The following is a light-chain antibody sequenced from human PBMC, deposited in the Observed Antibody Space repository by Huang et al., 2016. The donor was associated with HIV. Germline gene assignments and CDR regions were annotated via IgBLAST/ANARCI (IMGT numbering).Light chain of an antibody. V-gene: IGKV3-15*01. CDR2: GAS. CDR1: QSVSSN. CDR3: QQYNKWPPWT. Sequence: EIVMTQSPATLSVSPGERATLSCRASQSVSSNVARYQQKPGQAPRLLIYGASTRATGIPARFSGSGSGTEFTLTISSLQSEDFAVYYCQQYNKWPPWTFGQGTKVEIK. J-gene: IGKJ1*01.